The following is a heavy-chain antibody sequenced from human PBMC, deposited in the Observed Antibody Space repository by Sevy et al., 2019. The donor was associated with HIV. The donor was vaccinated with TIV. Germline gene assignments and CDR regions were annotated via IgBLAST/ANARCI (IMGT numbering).Heavy chain of an antibody. Sequence: SETLSLTCTVSGGSISSYYWSWIRQPAGKGLEWIGRIYTSGSTNYNPSLKSRVTMSVDTSKNQFSLKLSSVTAADTAVYYCARDDYGSGRAYYYYGMDVWGQRTTVTVSS. CDR3: ARDDYGSGRAYYYYGMDV. CDR1: GGSISSYY. J-gene: IGHJ6*02. D-gene: IGHD3-10*01. V-gene: IGHV4-4*07. CDR2: IYTSGST.